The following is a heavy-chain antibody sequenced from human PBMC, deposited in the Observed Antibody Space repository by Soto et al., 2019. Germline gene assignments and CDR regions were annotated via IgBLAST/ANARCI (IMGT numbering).Heavy chain of an antibody. Sequence: SVKVSCKASGLTFTSSAVQWVRQARGQRLEWIGWIVVGSGNTNYAQKFQERVTITRDMSTSTAYMELSSLRSEDTAVYYCAALFYGSGSYYYYGMDVWGQGTTVTVSS. CDR1: GLTFTSSA. V-gene: IGHV1-58*01. J-gene: IGHJ6*02. CDR3: AALFYGSGSYYYYGMDV. D-gene: IGHD3-10*01. CDR2: IVVGSGNT.